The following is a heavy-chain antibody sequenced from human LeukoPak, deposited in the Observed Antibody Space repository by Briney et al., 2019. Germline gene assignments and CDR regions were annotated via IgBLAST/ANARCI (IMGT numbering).Heavy chain of an antibody. J-gene: IGHJ4*02. V-gene: IGHV3-48*02. CDR3: ARVMAAAGSGDY. CDR1: GFTFSSYS. D-gene: IGHD6-13*01. CDR2: ISTGSSTI. Sequence: PGGSLRLSCAASGFTFSSYSMNWVRQAPGKGLEWVPYISTGSSTIYYADSVKGRFTISRDNAKNSLFLQMNSLRDEDTALYYCARVMAAAGSGDYWGQGTLVTVSS.